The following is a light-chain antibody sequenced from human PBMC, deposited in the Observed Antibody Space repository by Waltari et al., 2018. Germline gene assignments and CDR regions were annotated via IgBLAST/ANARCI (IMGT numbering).Light chain of an antibody. CDR3: CSYAGAYTFV. CDR1: SSDVGGYNY. CDR2: DVS. V-gene: IGLV2-11*01. J-gene: IGLJ1*01. Sequence: QSALTQPRSVSGSPGQSVTISCTGTSSDVGGYNYFPWYQQYPGKAPRVVIYDVSKRPSGVPDRFSGSKSGNTASLTISGLQAEDEADYYCCSYAGAYTFVFGTGTKVTVL.